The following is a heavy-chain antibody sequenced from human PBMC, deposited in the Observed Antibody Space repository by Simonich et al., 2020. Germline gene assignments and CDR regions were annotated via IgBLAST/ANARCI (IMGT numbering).Heavy chain of an antibody. CDR2: ISAKNGNT. Sequence: QVQLVQSGAEVKKPGASVKVSCKASGYTFTSYGISWVRQAPGQGLEWMGWISAKNGNTNYAQKLQGRDTMTTDTSTSTAYMELRSLRSDDTAVYYCARASRGTWWYYYFDYWGQGTLVTVSS. CDR1: GYTFTSYG. J-gene: IGHJ4*02. D-gene: IGHD2-15*01. V-gene: IGHV1-18*01. CDR3: ARASRGTWWYYYFDY.